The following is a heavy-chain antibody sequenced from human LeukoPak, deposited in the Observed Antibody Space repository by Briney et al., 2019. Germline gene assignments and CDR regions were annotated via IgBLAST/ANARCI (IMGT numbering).Heavy chain of an antibody. J-gene: IGHJ4*02. D-gene: IGHD6-19*01. V-gene: IGHV1-18*04. CDR3: ARVGVYQCIDY. CDR2: ISAYNGNT. Sequence: PGASVTVSCKSSGYIFTTYSITWVRQAPGQGLEWMGWISAYNGNTKYARNLQGRVSMTTDTSTSTAYMELRSLRSDDTAVYYCARVGVYQCIDYWGQGTLVTVSS. CDR1: GYIFTTYS.